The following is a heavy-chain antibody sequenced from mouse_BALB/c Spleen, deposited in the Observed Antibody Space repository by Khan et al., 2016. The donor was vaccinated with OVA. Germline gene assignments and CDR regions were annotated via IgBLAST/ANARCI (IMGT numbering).Heavy chain of an antibody. CDR2: INTYTGEP. CDR3: GRGGYNGTMDC. V-gene: IGHV9-3-1*01. D-gene: IGHD2-14*01. Sequence: QIQLVQSGPELKKPGETVQISCKASGFTFTNYGMNWVKQAPGKGLKWMGWINTYTGEPTFADDFKGRFAFSLETSASTAYLQINSLKNEDTATYFCGRGGYNGTMDCWGQGTSVTVSS. CDR1: GFTFTNYG. J-gene: IGHJ4*01.